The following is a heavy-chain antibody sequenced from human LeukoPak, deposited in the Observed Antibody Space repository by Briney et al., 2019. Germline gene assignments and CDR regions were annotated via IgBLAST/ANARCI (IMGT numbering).Heavy chain of an antibody. CDR3: ARIHGPGGQYYYGMDV. CDR2: LSSGGSTI. CDR1: GFTFRTYE. V-gene: IGHV3-48*03. Sequence: GGSLRLSCAASGFTFRTYEMNWVRQAPGKGLEWVSYLSSGGSTIFYADSVKGRFTISRDNAKNSLYLQMNSLRAEDTAVYYCARIHGPGGQYYYGMDVWGQGTTVTISS. D-gene: IGHD3-16*01. J-gene: IGHJ6*02.